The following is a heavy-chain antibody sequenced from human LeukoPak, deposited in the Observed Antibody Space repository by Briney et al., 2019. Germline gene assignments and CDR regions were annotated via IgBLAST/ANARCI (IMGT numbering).Heavy chain of an antibody. J-gene: IGHJ3*02. CDR3: ARDQGGYSGYDPSAGAFDI. CDR2: INPNSGGT. V-gene: IGHV1-2*04. CDR1: GYTFTGYY. Sequence: ASVKVSCKASGYTFTGYYMHWVRQAPGQGLEWMGWINPNSGGTNYAQKFQGWVTMTRDTSISTAYMELSRLRSDDTAVYYCARDQGGYSGYDPSAGAFDIWGQGTMVTVSS. D-gene: IGHD5-12*01.